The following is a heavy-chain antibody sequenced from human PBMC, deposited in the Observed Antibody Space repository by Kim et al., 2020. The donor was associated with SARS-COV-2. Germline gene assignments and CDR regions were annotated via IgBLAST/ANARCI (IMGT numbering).Heavy chain of an antibody. CDR2: ISHDGSNK. CDR3: AREDFLDWPFDY. J-gene: IGHJ4*02. Sequence: GGSLRLSCAASGFTFSSYAMHWVRQAPGKGLEWVAVISHDGSNKYYADSVKGRFTISRDNSKNTLYLQMNSLRAEDTAVYYCAREDFLDWPFDYWGQGTLVTVSS. D-gene: IGHD3-3*01. V-gene: IGHV3-30-3*01. CDR1: GFTFSSYA.